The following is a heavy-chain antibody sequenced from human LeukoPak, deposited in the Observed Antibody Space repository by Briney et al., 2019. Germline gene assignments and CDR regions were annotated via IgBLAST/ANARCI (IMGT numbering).Heavy chain of an antibody. Sequence: SETLSLTGTVSGGSISSSSYSWGWIRQPPGKGLEWIGSIYYSGSTYYNPSLKSRVTISVDTSKNQFSLKLSSVTAADTAVYYCARHSTMGHYDFWSGYYTGSYYFDYWGQGTLVTVSS. D-gene: IGHD3-3*01. CDR2: IYYSGST. V-gene: IGHV4-39*01. J-gene: IGHJ4*02. CDR1: GGSISSSSYS. CDR3: ARHSTMGHYDFWSGYYTGSYYFDY.